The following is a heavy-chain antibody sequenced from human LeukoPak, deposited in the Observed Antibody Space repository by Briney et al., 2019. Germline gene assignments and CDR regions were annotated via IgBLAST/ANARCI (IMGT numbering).Heavy chain of an antibody. V-gene: IGHV3-23*01. D-gene: IGHD2-2*02. CDR3: AKCGYCSSTSCYTYYYYYMDV. J-gene: IGHJ6*03. CDR2: ISGSGGST. Sequence: GSLRLSCAASGFTFSSYAMSWVRQAPGKGLEWVSAISGSGGSTYYADSVKGRFTISRDNSKNTLYLQMNSLRAEDTAVYYCAKCGYCSSTSCYTYYYYYMDVWGKGTTVTVSS. CDR1: GFTFSSYA.